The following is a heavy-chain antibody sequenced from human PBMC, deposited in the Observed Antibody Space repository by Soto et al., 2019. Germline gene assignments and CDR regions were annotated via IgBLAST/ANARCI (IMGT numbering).Heavy chain of an antibody. D-gene: IGHD3-3*01. J-gene: IGHJ6*02. CDR3: ARGAYTIFGVVSYYGMDV. V-gene: IGHV4-34*01. Sequence: SATRSLTRAVYCEYFSCYNWRWIRHPAGRGLEWVGKLYQSRSTNYKPSLQSRVTISVDTYKNQFSLKLSSVTAADTAVYYSARGAYTIFGVVSYYGMDVWGQGTTVT. CDR2: LYQSRST. CDR1: CEYFSCYN.